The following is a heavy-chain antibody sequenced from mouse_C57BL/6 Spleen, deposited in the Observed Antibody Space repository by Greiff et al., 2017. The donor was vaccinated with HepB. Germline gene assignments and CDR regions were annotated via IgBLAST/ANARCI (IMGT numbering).Heavy chain of an antibody. D-gene: IGHD1-1*01. V-gene: IGHV5-4*01. Sequence: DVHLVESGGGLVKPGGSLKLSCAASGFTFSSYAMSWVRQTPEKRLEWVATISDGGSYTYYPDNVKGRFTISRDNAKNNLYLQMSHLKSEDTAMYYCARDPYYYGSSPYWYFDVWGTGTTVTVSS. CDR2: ISDGGSYT. CDR3: ARDPYYYGSSPYWYFDV. J-gene: IGHJ1*03. CDR1: GFTFSSYA.